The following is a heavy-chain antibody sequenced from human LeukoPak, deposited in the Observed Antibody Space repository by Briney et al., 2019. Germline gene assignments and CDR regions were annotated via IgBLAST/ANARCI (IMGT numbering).Heavy chain of an antibody. V-gene: IGHV4-39*01. J-gene: IGHJ2*01. CDR3: ARLLVGGSYWYFDL. Sequence: SETLSLTCTVSGGSISSSSYYWGWIRQPPGKGLEWIGTIYYSGSTYYNPSLKSRVTISVDTSKNQFSLNLSSVTAADTAVYYCARLLVGGSYWYFDLWGRGTLVTVSS. CDR2: IYYSGST. D-gene: IGHD6-19*01. CDR1: GGSISSSSYY.